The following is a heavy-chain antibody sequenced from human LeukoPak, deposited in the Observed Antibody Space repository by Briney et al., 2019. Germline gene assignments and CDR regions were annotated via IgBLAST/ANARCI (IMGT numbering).Heavy chain of an antibody. D-gene: IGHD6-13*01. V-gene: IGHV4-39*01. CDR2: IYYSGST. CDR3: ARLLRVTAAAKGYFDY. J-gene: IGHJ4*02. Sequence: KPSETLSLTCTVFGGSISSSSYYWGWIRQPPGKGLEWIGSIYYSGSTYYNPSLKSRVTISVDTSKNQFSLKLSSVTAADTAVYYCARLLRVTAAAKGYFDYWGQGTLVTVSS. CDR1: GGSISSSSYY.